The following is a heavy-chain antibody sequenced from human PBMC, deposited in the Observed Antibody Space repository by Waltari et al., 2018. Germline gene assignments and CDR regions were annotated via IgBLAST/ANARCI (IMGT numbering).Heavy chain of an antibody. J-gene: IGHJ4*02. CDR1: GYSISSGSY. D-gene: IGHD2-15*01. CDR2: IYHSGST. V-gene: IGHV4-38-2*01. Sequence: QVQLQESGPGLVKPSETLSLTCAVSGYSISSGSYWGWIRQPPGKGLEWIGSIYHSGSTYYNPALNSRVTIAVDTSKNQFSLKLSSVTAADTAVYYCARLGLVEVKGLDYWGQGTLVTVSS. CDR3: ARLGLVEVKGLDY.